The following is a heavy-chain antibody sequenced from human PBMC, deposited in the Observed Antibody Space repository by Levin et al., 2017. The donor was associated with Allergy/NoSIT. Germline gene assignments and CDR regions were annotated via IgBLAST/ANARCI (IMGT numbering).Heavy chain of an antibody. Sequence: SETLSLTCTVSGGSISGYYWSWIRQPPGKGLEWIGYMYNSGSTKYNPSLKSRVNISVDTSKNHFSLKLNSVTAADAAVYYCARDRTITASGQTYYYGMDVWGQGTTVTVSS. CDR1: GGSISGYY. CDR2: MYNSGST. D-gene: IGHD6-13*01. V-gene: IGHV4-59*01. CDR3: ARDRTITASGQTYYYGMDV. J-gene: IGHJ6*02.